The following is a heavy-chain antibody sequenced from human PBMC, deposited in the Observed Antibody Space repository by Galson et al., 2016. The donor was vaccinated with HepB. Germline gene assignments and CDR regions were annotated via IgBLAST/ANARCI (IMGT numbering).Heavy chain of an antibody. J-gene: IGHJ3*02. CDR3: ARDGGIPGAAFDI. CDR2: IYSNGST. CDR1: GFTVSTNY. Sequence: SLRLSCAASGFTVSTNYMNWVRQAPGKGLEWVSAIYSNGSTYYADSVKGRFIISRDNYKNTLYIQMNSMRAEDTAVYYCARDGGIPGAAFDIWGQGTMVTVAS. D-gene: IGHD3-16*01. V-gene: IGHV3-53*01.